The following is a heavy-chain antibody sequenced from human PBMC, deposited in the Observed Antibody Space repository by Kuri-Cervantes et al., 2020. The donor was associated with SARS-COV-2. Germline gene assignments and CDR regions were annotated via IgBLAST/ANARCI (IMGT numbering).Heavy chain of an antibody. Sequence: ASVKVSCKASGYTFTSYAMHWVRQAPGQRLEWMGWINAGNGNTKYSQKFQGRVTITRDTSASTAYMELSSLRSEDTAVYYCASAVGVQYGMDVWGQGPTVTVSS. J-gene: IGHJ6*02. CDR3: ASAVGVQYGMDV. D-gene: IGHD4-23*01. V-gene: IGHV1-3*01. CDR1: GYTFTSYA. CDR2: INAGNGNT.